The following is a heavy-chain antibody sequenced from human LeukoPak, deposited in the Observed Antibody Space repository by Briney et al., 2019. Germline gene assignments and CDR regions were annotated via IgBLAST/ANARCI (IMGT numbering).Heavy chain of an antibody. V-gene: IGHV5-51*01. CDR3: ARPFYSSHDAFDI. CDR1: GYSFTSYW. J-gene: IGHJ3*02. CDR2: IYPGDSDT. D-gene: IGHD6-13*01. Sequence: GESLKISCKGSGYSFTSYWSGCVRPMPGKGLEWTGTIYPGDSDTRYSPSFQGQVTISADKSISTANLQWSSLKASDTAMYYCARPFYSSHDAFDIWGEGTMVTVSS.